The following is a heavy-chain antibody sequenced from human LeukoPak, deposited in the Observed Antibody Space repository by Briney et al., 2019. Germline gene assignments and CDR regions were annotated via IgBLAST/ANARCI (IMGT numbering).Heavy chain of an antibody. CDR3: ARSSPLLLWLGEFIPPDY. CDR1: GYTFTSYG. CDR2: ISAYNGNT. J-gene: IGHJ4*02. Sequence: ASVKVSCKASGYTFTSYGISWVRQAPGQGLEWMGWISAYNGNTNYAQKLQGRVTMTTDTSTSTAYMELRSLRSDDTAVYYCARSSPLLLWLGEFIPPDYGGQGTLVTVSS. V-gene: IGHV1-18*01. D-gene: IGHD3-10*01.